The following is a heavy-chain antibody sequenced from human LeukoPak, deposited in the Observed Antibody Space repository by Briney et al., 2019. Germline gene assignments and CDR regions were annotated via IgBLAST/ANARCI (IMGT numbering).Heavy chain of an antibody. CDR3: ARGHSDAFDI. J-gene: IGHJ3*02. D-gene: IGHD2-21*01. CDR1: GFTFSSYS. Sequence: GGSLRLSCAASGFTFSSYSMNWVRQAPGKGLECVSSISSSTNYIYYPDSVKGQFTISRDNAKNSLYLQMNSLRAEDTAVYYCARGHSDAFDIWGQGTMVTVSS. V-gene: IGHV3-21*01. CDR2: ISSSTNYI.